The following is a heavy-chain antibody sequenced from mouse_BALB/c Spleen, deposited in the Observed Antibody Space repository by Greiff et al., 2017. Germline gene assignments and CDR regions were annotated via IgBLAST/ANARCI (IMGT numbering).Heavy chain of an antibody. CDR3: ARGVLRYAMDY. D-gene: IGHD1-1*01. Sequence: EVKLMESGGDLVKPGGSLKLSCAASGFTFSSYGMSWVRQTPDKRLEWVATISSGGSYTYYPDSVKGRFTISRDNAKNTLYLQMSSLKSEDTAMYYCARGVLRYAMDYWGQGTSVTVSS. V-gene: IGHV5-6*01. CDR1: GFTFSSYG. CDR2: ISSGGSYT. J-gene: IGHJ4*01.